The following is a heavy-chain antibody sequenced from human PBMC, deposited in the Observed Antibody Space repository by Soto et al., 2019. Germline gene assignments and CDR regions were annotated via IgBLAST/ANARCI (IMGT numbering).Heavy chain of an antibody. V-gene: IGHV3-30-3*01. J-gene: IGHJ6*02. D-gene: IGHD3-10*01. CDR2: ISYDGSNK. Sequence: QVQLVESGGGVVQPGRSLRLSCAASGFTFSRYAMHWVRQAPGRGLEWVAVISYDGSNKYYADSVKGRFTISRDNSKNTLYLQMNSLRAEDTAEYYCARELAPMVRGGYYYYGMDAWGQGTTVTVSS. CDR3: ARELAPMVRGGYYYYGMDA. CDR1: GFTFSRYA.